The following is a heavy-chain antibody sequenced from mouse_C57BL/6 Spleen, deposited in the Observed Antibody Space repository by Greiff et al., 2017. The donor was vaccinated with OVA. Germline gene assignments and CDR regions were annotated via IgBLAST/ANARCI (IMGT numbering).Heavy chain of an antibody. J-gene: IGHJ2*01. CDR3: ARRDYYGSSYVDY. D-gene: IGHD1-1*01. Sequence: VQLQQSEPELVKPGASVKISCKASGYTFTDYYMNWVKQSHGKSLEWIGDINPNNGGTSYNQKFKGKATLTVDKSSSTAYMELRSLTSEDSAVYYCARRDYYGSSYVDYWGQGTTLTVSS. V-gene: IGHV1-26*01. CDR1: GYTFTDYY. CDR2: INPNNGGT.